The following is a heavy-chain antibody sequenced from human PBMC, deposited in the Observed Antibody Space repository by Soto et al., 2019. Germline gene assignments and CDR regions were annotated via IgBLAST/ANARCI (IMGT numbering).Heavy chain of an antibody. D-gene: IGHD6-6*01. CDR3: ARAGLKQLPGLSERGYYYGMDV. J-gene: IGHJ6*02. CDR2: IWYDGSNK. CDR1: GFTFSSYG. Sequence: GGSLRLSCAASGFTFSSYGMHWVRQAPGKGLEWVAVIWYDGSNKYYADSVKGRFTISRDNSKNTLYLQMNSLRAEDTAVYYCARAGLKQLPGLSERGYYYGMDVWGQGTTVTVSS. V-gene: IGHV3-33*01.